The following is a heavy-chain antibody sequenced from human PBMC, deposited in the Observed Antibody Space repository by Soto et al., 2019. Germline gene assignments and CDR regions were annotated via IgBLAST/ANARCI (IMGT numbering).Heavy chain of an antibody. CDR2: IYYSGST. CDR1: GDSISSYY. D-gene: IGHD5-12*01. CDR3: ARGVATIGP. V-gene: IGHV4-59*01. Sequence: SETLSLTCTVSGDSISSYYWSWIRQPPGKGLEWIGYIYYSGSTNYNSSLKSRVTISVDTPKNQFSLKLTSVTAADTAVYYCARGVATIGPWGQGTLVTVS. J-gene: IGHJ5*02.